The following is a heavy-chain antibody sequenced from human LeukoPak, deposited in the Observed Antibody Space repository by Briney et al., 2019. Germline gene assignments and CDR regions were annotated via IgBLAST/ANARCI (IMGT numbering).Heavy chain of an antibody. CDR1: GYTFTSYA. V-gene: IGHV1-3*03. D-gene: IGHD3-10*01. J-gene: IGHJ6*03. CDR2: INAGNGNT. Sequence: ASVKVSCKASGYTFTSYAMHWVRQAPGQRLEWMGWINAGNGNTKYSQEFQGRVTITRDTSASIAYMELSSLRSEDMAVYYCARGGWFGEFPYYMDVWGKGTTVTVSS. CDR3: ARGGWFGEFPYYMDV.